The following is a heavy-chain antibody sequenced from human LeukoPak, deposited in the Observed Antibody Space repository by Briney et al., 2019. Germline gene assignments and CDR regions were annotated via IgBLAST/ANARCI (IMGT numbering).Heavy chain of an antibody. V-gene: IGHV3-23*01. CDR2: ISGNGGNT. J-gene: IGHJ6*02. CDR3: ASGSGTYYSSYYYYGMDV. Sequence: GGSLRLSCAASAFTFSNYAMSWVRQAPGKGLEWASGISGNGGNTYYAESVKGRFTISRDNSKNTLYLQMNSLRAEDTGVYYCASGSGTYYSSYYYYGMDVWGQGTTVTVSS. D-gene: IGHD1-26*01. CDR1: AFTFSNYA.